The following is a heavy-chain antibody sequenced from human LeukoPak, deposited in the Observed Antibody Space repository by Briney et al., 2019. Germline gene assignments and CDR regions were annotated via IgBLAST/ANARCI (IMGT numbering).Heavy chain of an antibody. CDR1: GFTFSSYS. CDR2: ISSSSSYI. V-gene: IGHV3-21*01. D-gene: IGHD2-15*01. Sequence: GGSLRLSCAASGFTFSSYSMNWVRQAPGKGLEWVSSISSSSSYIYHADSVKGRFTISRDNAKNSLYLQMNSLRAEDTAVYYCASSAGYCSGGSCYYYWGQGTLVTVSS. CDR3: ASSAGYCSGGSCYYY. J-gene: IGHJ4*02.